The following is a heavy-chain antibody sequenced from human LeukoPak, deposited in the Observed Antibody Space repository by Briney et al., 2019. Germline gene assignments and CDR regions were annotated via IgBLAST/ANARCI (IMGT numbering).Heavy chain of an antibody. CDR2: IDPSDSYT. J-gene: IGHJ4*02. CDR1: GYSFTSYW. Sequence: GESLRISCKGSGYSFTSYWISWVRQMPGKGLEWMGRIDPSDSYTNYSPSFQGHVTISADKSISTAYLQWSSLKASDTAMYYCARFPSVVPAATSSWPGDYWGQGTLATVSS. V-gene: IGHV5-10-1*01. D-gene: IGHD2-2*01. CDR3: ARFPSVVPAATSSWPGDY.